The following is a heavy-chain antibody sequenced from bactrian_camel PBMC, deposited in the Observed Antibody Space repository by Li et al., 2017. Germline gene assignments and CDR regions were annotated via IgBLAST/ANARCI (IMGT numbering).Heavy chain of an antibody. CDR3: AAGIRGNCPSLLSYEYDD. V-gene: IGHV3S59*01. CDR1: GYTYSSGC. D-gene: IGHD7*01. J-gene: IGHJ4*01. Sequence: VQAGGSLRLSCSISGYTYSSGCMGWFRQAPGEEREGVAGISRRTGLTTYADSVNGRFTISQDNAENTLHLQMNSLKLEDTALYYCAAGIRGNCPSLLSYEYDDWGQGT. CDR2: ISRRTGLT.